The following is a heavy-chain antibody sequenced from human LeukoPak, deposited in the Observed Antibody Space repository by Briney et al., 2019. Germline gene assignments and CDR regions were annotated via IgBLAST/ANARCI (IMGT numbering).Heavy chain of an antibody. CDR1: GFTFSSYG. D-gene: IGHD3-9*01. CDR3: ARANSQYYDILTGYYNHDYYYGLDV. J-gene: IGHJ6*02. CDR2: IGSGGDT. Sequence: GGSLRLSCAASGFTFSSYGMHWVRQAAGKGLEWVSGIGSGGDTYYPDSVRGRFIISRENVKKSIYLQMSSLRVDDTAVYYCARANSQYYDILTGYYNHDYYYGLDVWGQGTTVTVSS. V-gene: IGHV3-13*01.